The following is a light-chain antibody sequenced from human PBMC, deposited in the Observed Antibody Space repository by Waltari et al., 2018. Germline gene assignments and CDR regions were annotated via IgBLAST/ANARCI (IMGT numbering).Light chain of an antibody. Sequence: QSVLTQPPSVSGTPGQRVTISCAGSSSNIGSNHVYWYQQLPGTAPKLVIYSNYKRPAGVPDRFSGSKSGTSASLAISGLQSEDELDYFCAAWDDYLNGVVFGGGTKLTVL. CDR3: AAWDDYLNGVV. J-gene: IGLJ2*01. V-gene: IGLV1-44*01. CDR1: SSNIGSNH. CDR2: SNY.